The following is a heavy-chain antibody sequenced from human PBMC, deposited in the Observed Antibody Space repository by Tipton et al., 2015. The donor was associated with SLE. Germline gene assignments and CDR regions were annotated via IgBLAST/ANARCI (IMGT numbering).Heavy chain of an antibody. CDR1: GGSISSSRYY. CDR3: ARGGRIAAAVGAFDI. CDR2: MYYSGST. Sequence: TLSLTCTVSGGSISSSRYYWGWIRQPPGKGLEWIGSMYYSGSTYYNPSLKSRVTISVDTSKNQFSLKLSSVTAADTAVYYCARGGRIAAAVGAFDIWGQGTMVTVSS. J-gene: IGHJ3*02. V-gene: IGHV4-39*07. D-gene: IGHD6-13*01.